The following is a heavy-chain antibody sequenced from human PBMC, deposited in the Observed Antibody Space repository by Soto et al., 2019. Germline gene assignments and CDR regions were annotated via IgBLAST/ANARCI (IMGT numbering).Heavy chain of an antibody. CDR2: IYYSGST. J-gene: IGHJ6*02. D-gene: IGHD6-19*01. CDR3: ARRRTIAVAGLNYYYYYGMDV. CDR1: GGSISSYY. V-gene: IGHV4-59*01. Sequence: PSETLSLTCTVSGGSISSYYWSWIRQPPGKGLEWIGYIYYSGSTNYNPSLKSRVTISVDTSKNQFSLKLSSVTAADTAVYYCARRRTIAVAGLNYYYYYGMDVWGQGTTVTVSS.